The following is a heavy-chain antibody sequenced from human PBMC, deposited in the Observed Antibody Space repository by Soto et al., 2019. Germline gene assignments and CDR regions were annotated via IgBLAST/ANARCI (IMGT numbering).Heavy chain of an antibody. Sequence: QVQLVESGGGVVQPGRSLRLSCAASGFTFSSYGMHWVRQAPGKGLEWVAVISYDGSNKYYADSVKGRFTISRDNSKNTLYLQMNSLRAEDRAGYYCAKALLSPGRAYGMDVWGQGTTVTVSS. V-gene: IGHV3-30*18. CDR1: GFTFSSYG. J-gene: IGHJ6*02. CDR3: AKALLSPGRAYGMDV. CDR2: ISYDGSNK.